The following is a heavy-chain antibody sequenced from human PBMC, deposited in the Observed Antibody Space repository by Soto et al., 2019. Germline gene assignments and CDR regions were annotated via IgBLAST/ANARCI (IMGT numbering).Heavy chain of an antibody. Sequence: KPGGSLRLSCAASGFTFSNAWMSWVRQAPGKGLEWVGRIKSKTDGGTTDYAAPVKGRFTISRDDSKNTLYLQMNSLKTEDTAVYYCTTDEVEMATSDLDYWGQGTLVTVSS. CDR3: TTDEVEMATSDLDY. V-gene: IGHV3-15*01. CDR1: GFTFSNAW. J-gene: IGHJ4*02. CDR2: IKSKTDGGTT. D-gene: IGHD5-12*01.